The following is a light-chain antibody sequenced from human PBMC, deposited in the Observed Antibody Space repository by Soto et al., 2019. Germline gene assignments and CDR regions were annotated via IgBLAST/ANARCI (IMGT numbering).Light chain of an antibody. Sequence: EVVMTQSPATLSVSPGDRATLSCRASRGIGSTLAWYQQKPGQTPRLLIYDTSTRATGVPARFIGSASGTEFTLTITSLQSDDFAIYYCQHYVTWPLAFGGGTRVENK. CDR2: DTS. CDR3: QHYVTWPLA. V-gene: IGKV3-15*01. CDR1: RGIGST. J-gene: IGKJ4*01.